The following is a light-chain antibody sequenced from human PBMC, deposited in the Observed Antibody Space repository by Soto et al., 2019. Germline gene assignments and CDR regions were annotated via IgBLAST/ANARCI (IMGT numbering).Light chain of an antibody. CDR3: QQYDSSSRS. Sequence: EIVLTQSPGTLSLSPGERATLSCRASQSVSSTYLAWYQHKLGQAPRLVIYGASSKASGIPYRFSGSGSGTDFTLTISRLEPEDFAVYYCQQYDSSSRSFGQGTKVEVK. V-gene: IGKV3-20*01. CDR2: GAS. CDR1: QSVSSTY. J-gene: IGKJ1*01.